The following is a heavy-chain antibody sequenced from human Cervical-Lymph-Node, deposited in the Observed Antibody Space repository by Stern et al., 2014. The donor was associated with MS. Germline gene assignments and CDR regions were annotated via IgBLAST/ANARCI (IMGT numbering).Heavy chain of an antibody. CDR2: ISPGDSDT. Sequence: EVQLVESGAEVKKPGESLKISCRGSGYTFARHWIAWVRQMPGKGLEWVGIISPGDSDTRYSPSFQGQVTISADKSISTVYLQWSGLKASDTAIYYCARHKSDYGTGTYYDVRNGMDVWGQGTTVTVSS. D-gene: IGHD3-10*01. CDR3: ARHKSDYGTGTYYDVRNGMDV. CDR1: GYTFARHW. V-gene: IGHV5-51*01. J-gene: IGHJ6*02.